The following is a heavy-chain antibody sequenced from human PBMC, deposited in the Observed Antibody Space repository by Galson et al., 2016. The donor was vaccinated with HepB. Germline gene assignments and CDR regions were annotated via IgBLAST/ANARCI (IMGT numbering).Heavy chain of an antibody. Sequence: SVKVSCKASDDSFNTYGLTWVRQAPGQGLEWMGWISVNNGSTNYAQKIQGRVTMTTDTSTSTAYMELRSLRSDDTAVYYCARDDKSGSWSWFDPWGQGTLVTVSS. CDR3: ARDDKSGSWSWFDP. CDR2: ISVNNGST. CDR1: DDSFNTYG. D-gene: IGHD6-13*01. J-gene: IGHJ5*02. V-gene: IGHV1-18*01.